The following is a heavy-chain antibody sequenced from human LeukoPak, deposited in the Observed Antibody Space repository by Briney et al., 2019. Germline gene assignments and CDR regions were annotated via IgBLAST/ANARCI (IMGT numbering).Heavy chain of an antibody. J-gene: IGHJ4*02. V-gene: IGHV4-30-2*01. CDR1: GGSISSGGYS. D-gene: IGHD3-3*01. CDR3: ARALEIFGVFDY. CDR2: IYHSGST. Sequence: SQTLSLTCAVSGGSISSGGYSWSWIRQPPGKGLEWIGYIYHSGSTYYNPSLKSRVTISVDTSKNQFSLKLSSVTAADTAVYYCARALEIFGVFDYWGQGTLVTVSS.